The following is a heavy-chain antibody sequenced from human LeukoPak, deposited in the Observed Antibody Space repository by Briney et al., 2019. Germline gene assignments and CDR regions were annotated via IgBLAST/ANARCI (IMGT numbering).Heavy chain of an antibody. CDR2: ISWDGGST. V-gene: IGHV3-43D*03. Sequence: GGSLRLSCAASGFTFDDYAMHWVRQAPGKGLEWVSLISWDGGSTYYADSVKGRFTISRDNSKNSLYLQMNSLRAEDTALYYCAKDRATYYYDSGGYTDAFDIWGQGTMVTVSS. J-gene: IGHJ3*02. D-gene: IGHD3-22*01. CDR3: AKDRATYYYDSGGYTDAFDI. CDR1: GFTFDDYA.